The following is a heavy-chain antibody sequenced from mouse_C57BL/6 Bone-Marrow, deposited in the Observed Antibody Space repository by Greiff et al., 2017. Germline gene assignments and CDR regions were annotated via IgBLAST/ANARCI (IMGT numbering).Heavy chain of an antibody. CDR3: ARSGGYLSYWYFDG. CDR1: GYTFTDYY. Sequence: VQLQQSGPELVKPGASVKISCKASGYTFTDYYINWVKQRPGQGLEWIGWIFPGSGSTYYNEKFKGKATLTVDKSSSTAYMLLSSLTSDDSAVYFCARSGGYLSYWYFDGWGTGTTVTVSS. CDR2: IFPGSGST. J-gene: IGHJ1*03. D-gene: IGHD2-2*01. V-gene: IGHV1-75*01.